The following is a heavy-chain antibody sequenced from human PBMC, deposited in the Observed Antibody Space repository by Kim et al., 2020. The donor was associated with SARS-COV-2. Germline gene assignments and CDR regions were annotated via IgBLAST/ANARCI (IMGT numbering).Heavy chain of an antibody. V-gene: IGHV3-48*03. Sequence: GGSLRLSCAASGFTFSSYEMNWVRQAPGKGLEWVSYISSSGSTIYYADSVKGRFTISRDNAKNSLYLQMNSLRAEDTAAYYCAREERITMIVVVITSAFDIWGQGTMVTVSS. CDR1: GFTFSSYE. CDR2: ISSSGSTI. D-gene: IGHD3-22*01. CDR3: AREERITMIVVVITSAFDI. J-gene: IGHJ3*02.